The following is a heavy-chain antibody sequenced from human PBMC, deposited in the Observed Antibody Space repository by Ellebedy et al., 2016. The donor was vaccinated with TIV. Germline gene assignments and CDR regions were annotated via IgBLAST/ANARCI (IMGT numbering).Heavy chain of an antibody. J-gene: IGHJ3*02. CDR3: ANEGHSSGHFGAFVI. V-gene: IGHV3-23*01. Sequence: PGGSLRLSCRASGFTFSPYPLTWVRPSPSKLLEWVPTIGANDGSTHYADSVKDRFTISRDNSKNTLFLQMSGLGAEDTALYFCANEGHSSGHFGAFVIWGQGTMVTVS. CDR1: GFTFSPYP. D-gene: IGHD6-19*01. CDR2: IGANDGST.